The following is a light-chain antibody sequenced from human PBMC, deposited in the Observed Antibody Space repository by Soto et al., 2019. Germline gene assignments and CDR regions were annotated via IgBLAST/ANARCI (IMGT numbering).Light chain of an antibody. CDR1: QSVSSN. V-gene: IGKV3-15*01. Sequence: EIVMTQSPATLSVSPGERATLSCRASQSVSSNLAWYQQKPGQAPRLLIYGASTRATGIPARFSGSGSGTEFALTISSLQSEDSSVYYGQQFNNWPLDPMYTFGQGTQLEIK. J-gene: IGKJ2*01. CDR2: GAS. CDR3: QQFNNWPLDPMYT.